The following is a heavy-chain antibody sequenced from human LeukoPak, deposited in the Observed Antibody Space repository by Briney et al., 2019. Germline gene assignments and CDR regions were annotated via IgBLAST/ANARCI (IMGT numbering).Heavy chain of an antibody. Sequence: GGSLRLYCAASGFTFSSYAMSWVRQAPGKGLEWVSAISGSGGSTYYADSVKGRFTISRDNSKNTLYLQMNSLRAEDTAVYYCASLRITMVRGPLGYFDYWGQGTLVTVSS. J-gene: IGHJ4*02. V-gene: IGHV3-23*01. CDR2: ISGSGGST. CDR3: ASLRITMVRGPLGYFDY. D-gene: IGHD3-10*01. CDR1: GFTFSSYA.